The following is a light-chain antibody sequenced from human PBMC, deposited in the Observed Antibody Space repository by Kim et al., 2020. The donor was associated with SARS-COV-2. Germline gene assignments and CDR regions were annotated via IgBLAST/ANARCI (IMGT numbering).Light chain of an antibody. CDR2: QDS. V-gene: IGLV3-1*01. J-gene: IGLJ3*02. CDR1: KLGDKY. Sequence: SVSPRKTASITCSGDKLGDKYACWYQQKPGQSPVLVIYQDSKRPSGIPERFSGSNSGNTATLTISGTQAMDEADYYCQAWDSSGGMFGGGTQLTVL. CDR3: QAWDSSGGM.